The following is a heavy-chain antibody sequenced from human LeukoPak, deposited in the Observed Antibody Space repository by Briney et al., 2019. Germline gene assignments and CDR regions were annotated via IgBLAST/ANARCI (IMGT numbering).Heavy chain of an antibody. CDR2: ISAYNGNT. Sequence: ASVKVSRKASGYTFTSYGISWVRQAPGQGLEWMGWISAYNGNTNYAQKLQGRVTMTTDTSTSTAYMELRSLRSDDTAVYYCARDGVGYCSSTSCLEYFQHWGQGTLVTVSS. V-gene: IGHV1-18*01. J-gene: IGHJ1*01. D-gene: IGHD2-2*01. CDR1: GYTFTSYG. CDR3: ARDGVGYCSSTSCLEYFQH.